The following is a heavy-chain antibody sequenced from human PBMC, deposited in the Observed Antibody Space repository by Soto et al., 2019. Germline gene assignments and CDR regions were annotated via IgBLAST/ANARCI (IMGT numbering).Heavy chain of an antibody. CDR1: GGSISSSSYF. D-gene: IGHD2-21*02. V-gene: IGHV4-39*01. CDR3: ARHPSDFWFDP. Sequence: QLQLQESGPGLVKPSETLSLTCSVSGGSISSSSYFWGWIRQPPGKGLEWIGSIYYSGSTYYNPSLKXRXTXSIXTSKTQFSLKLSSVTAADTAVYYCARHPSDFWFDPWGQGTLVTVSS. J-gene: IGHJ5*02. CDR2: IYYSGST.